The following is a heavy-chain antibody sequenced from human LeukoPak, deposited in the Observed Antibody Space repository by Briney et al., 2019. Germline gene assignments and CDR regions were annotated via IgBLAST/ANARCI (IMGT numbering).Heavy chain of an antibody. Sequence: ASVKVSCKASGYTFTSYGISWVRQAPGQGLEWMGWISAYNGNTNYAQKLQGRVTMTTDTSTSTAYMELRSLRSEDTAVYYCARGTVTTLWYYYYGMDVWGQGTTVTVSS. J-gene: IGHJ6*02. CDR3: ARGTVTTLWYYYYGMDV. D-gene: IGHD4-17*01. CDR2: ISAYNGNT. CDR1: GYTFTSYG. V-gene: IGHV1-18*01.